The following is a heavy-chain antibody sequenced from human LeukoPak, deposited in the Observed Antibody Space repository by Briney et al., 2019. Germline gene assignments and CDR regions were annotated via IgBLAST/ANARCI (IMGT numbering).Heavy chain of an antibody. CDR1: GYSFTSYW. Sequence: GESLRISCKGSGYSFTSYWISWVRQMPGKGLGWMGRIDPSDSYTNYSPSFQGHVTISADKSISTAYLQWSSLKASDTAMYYCARYGSGSYAVDYWGQGTLVTVSS. CDR3: ARYGSGSYAVDY. V-gene: IGHV5-10-1*01. CDR2: IDPSDSYT. J-gene: IGHJ4*02. D-gene: IGHD3-10*01.